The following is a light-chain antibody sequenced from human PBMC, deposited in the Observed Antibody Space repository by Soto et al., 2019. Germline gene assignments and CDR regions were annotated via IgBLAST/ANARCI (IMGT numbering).Light chain of an antibody. V-gene: IGKV2-28*01. CDR3: MQALQTPPT. J-gene: IGKJ5*01. Sequence: DIVMTQSPLSLPVTPGEPASISCRSSHSLLHSDGYNCLDWYLQKPGQSPQVLIYLGSFRASGVPARFSGSGSGTDFTLKISRVEAEDVGVYYCMQALQTPPTFGQGTRLEIK. CDR2: LGS. CDR1: HSLLHSDGYNC.